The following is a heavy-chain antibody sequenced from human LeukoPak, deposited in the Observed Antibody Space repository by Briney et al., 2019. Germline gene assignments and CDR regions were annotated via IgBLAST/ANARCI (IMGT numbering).Heavy chain of an antibody. D-gene: IGHD1-26*01. Sequence: PSETLSLTCTVSGGSISSYYWSWIRQPPGKGLEWIGNIYYTGSAYYNPSLKSRATISLDTSKNQFSLKVSSVTAADTAVYYCARHAGSGTYFDYWGQGTLVTVSS. CDR2: IYYTGSA. CDR1: GGSISSYY. CDR3: ARHAGSGTYFDY. J-gene: IGHJ4*02. V-gene: IGHV4-39*01.